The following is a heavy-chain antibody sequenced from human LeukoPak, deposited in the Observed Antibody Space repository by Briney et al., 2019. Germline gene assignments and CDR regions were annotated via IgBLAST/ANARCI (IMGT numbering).Heavy chain of an antibody. D-gene: IGHD2-15*01. Sequence: SETLSLTCTVSGGSISSSSYYWGWLRQPPGKGLGGIGSIYYSGSTYYNPSLKSRVTTSVDTSKNQFSLKLSSVTAADTAVYYSARESRSGRGVFDYWGQGTLVTVSS. J-gene: IGHJ4*02. CDR3: ARESRSGRGVFDY. CDR2: IYYSGST. V-gene: IGHV4-39*07. CDR1: GGSISSSSYY.